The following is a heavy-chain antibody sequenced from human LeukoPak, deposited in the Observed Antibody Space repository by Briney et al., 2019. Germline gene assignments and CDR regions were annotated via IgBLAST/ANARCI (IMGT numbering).Heavy chain of an antibody. J-gene: IGHJ4*02. CDR1: GGSISSSSYY. CDR2: IYYSGST. D-gene: IGHD3-9*01. CDR3: ASQYYDILTGYYSAFDY. Sequence: SETLSLTCTVSGGSISSSSYYWGWIRQPPGKGLEWIGSIYYSGSTYYNPSLKSQVTISVDTSKNQFSLKLSSVTAADTAVYYCASQYYDILTGYYSAFDYWGQGTLVTVSS. V-gene: IGHV4-39*01.